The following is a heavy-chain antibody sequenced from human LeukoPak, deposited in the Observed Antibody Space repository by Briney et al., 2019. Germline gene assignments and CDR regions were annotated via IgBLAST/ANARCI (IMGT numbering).Heavy chain of an antibody. J-gene: IGHJ5*02. CDR3: ASGDNWNDV. D-gene: IGHD7-27*01. CDR1: GDSVSSNSAA. V-gene: IGHV6-1*01. Sequence: KTSQTLSLTCAISGDSVSSNSAAWNCIRQSPSRGLEWLGRTYYRSKWYNDYAVSVKSRISINPDTSKNQFSLQLNSVTPEDTAVYYCASGDNWNDVWGQGTLVTVSS. CDR2: TYYRSKWYN.